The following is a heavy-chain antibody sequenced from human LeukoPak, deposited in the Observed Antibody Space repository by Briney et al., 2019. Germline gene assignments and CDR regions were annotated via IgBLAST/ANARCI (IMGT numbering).Heavy chain of an antibody. D-gene: IGHD6-6*01. Sequence: PGGSLRLSWEASGFTFSTYGMDWFRQTPGKGLEWVAKIKADGGEKDHVASVKGRFTISRDNAKNSLYLQMNSLRVEDTAVYYCARGGAARPDFWGQGTLVTVSS. V-gene: IGHV3-7*01. CDR2: IKADGGEK. J-gene: IGHJ4*02. CDR1: GFTFSTYG. CDR3: ARGGAARPDF.